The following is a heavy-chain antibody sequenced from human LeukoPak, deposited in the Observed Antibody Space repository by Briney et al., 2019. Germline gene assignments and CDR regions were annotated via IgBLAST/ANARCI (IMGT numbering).Heavy chain of an antibody. J-gene: IGHJ4*02. CDR3: AREVTYYYDSSGSPGDY. D-gene: IGHD3-22*01. V-gene: IGHV3-33*01. CDR2: IWYDGSNK. Sequence: GGSLRLSCAASGFTFSSHGMHWVRQAPGKGLEWVAVIWYDGSNKYYADSVKGRFTISRDNSKNTLYLQMNSLRAEDTAVYYCAREVTYYYDSSGSPGDYWGQGTLVTVSS. CDR1: GFTFSSHG.